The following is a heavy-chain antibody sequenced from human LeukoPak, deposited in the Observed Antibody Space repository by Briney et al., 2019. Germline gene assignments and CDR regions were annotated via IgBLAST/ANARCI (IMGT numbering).Heavy chain of an antibody. CDR3: ARDRGRVVVAATSYDY. Sequence: TGGSLRLSCTASGFIFSDYYMSWIRQAPGKGLEWVSYISGSANTIYYADSVKGRFTISRDNAENSLYLQMNSLRAEDTAVYYCARDRGRVVVAATSYDYWGQGTLVTVSS. V-gene: IGHV3-11*04. D-gene: IGHD2-15*01. CDR1: GFIFSDYY. J-gene: IGHJ4*02. CDR2: ISGSANTI.